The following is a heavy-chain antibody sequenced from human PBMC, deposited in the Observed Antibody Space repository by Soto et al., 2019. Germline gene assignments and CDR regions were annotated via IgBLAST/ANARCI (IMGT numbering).Heavy chain of an antibody. V-gene: IGHV3-73*02. Sequence: EVQLVESGGGLVQPGGSLKLSCAASGFTFSGSAMHWVRQASGKGLEWVGRIRSKANSYATAYAASVKGRFTISRDDSKNKEYLQMNSLKTEDTAVYYCTPTPSITMVRGVIITSRYFDLWGRGTLVTVSS. CDR1: GFTFSGSA. J-gene: IGHJ2*01. CDR2: IRSKANSYAT. D-gene: IGHD3-10*01. CDR3: TPTPSITMVRGVIITSRYFDL.